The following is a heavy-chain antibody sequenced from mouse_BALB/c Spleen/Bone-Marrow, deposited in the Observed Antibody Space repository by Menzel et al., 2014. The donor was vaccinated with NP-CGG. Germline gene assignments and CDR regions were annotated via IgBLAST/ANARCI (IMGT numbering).Heavy chain of an antibody. CDR3: ARGVYYGAWFAY. J-gene: IGHJ3*01. D-gene: IGHD1-1*01. Sequence: EVHLVESGGGLVQPGGSLKLSCAAPGFTFSNYGMSWVRQTPDKRLEFVATINTNGGDTYYPDSVKGRVTISRDNVKNTLYLQRSSLKSEDTARYYCARGVYYGAWFAYWCQGTLVAVSA. CDR2: INTNGGDT. V-gene: IGHV5-6-3*01. CDR1: GFTFSNYG.